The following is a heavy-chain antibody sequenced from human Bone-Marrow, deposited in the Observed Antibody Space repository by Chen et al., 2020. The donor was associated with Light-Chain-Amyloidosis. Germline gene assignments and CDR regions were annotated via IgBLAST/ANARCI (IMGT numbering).Heavy chain of an antibody. V-gene: IGHV3-48*01. CDR3: ARDSGESAADDL. D-gene: IGHD6-13*01. Sequence: VRLVESGGGLVQPGGSLRLSCAASGFTFSGYSMNWVRQTPGKGLEWIAYIVGLTDAIFYANSVRGRFTISRDNAKRSLYLQMNSLRVEDTAVYYCARDSGESAADDLWGQGTLVTVSP. J-gene: IGHJ4*02. CDR1: GFTFSGYS. CDR2: IVGLTDAI.